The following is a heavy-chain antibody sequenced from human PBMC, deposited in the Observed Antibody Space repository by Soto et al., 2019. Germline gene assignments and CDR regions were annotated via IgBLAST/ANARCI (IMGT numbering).Heavy chain of an antibody. CDR2: IYYSGST. J-gene: IGHJ5*02. V-gene: IGHV4-31*03. CDR1: GGSISSGGYY. CDR3: ARDKSDSEGPGSGRWFDP. D-gene: IGHD1-26*01. Sequence: SETLSLTCTVSGGSISSGGYYWSWIRQHPGKGLEWIGYIYYSGSTYYNPSLKSRVTISVDTSKNQFSLKLSSVTAADTAVYYCARDKSDSEGPGSGRWFDPWGQGTLVTVSS.